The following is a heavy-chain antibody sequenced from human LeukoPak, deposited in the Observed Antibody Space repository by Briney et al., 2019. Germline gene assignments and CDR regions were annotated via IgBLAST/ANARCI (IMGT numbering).Heavy chain of an antibody. J-gene: IGHJ5*01. CDR1: GGTFSSYA. CDR3: ARDRGDSSSWAPPRWFDS. Sequence: GSSVTVSCKASGGTFSSYAISWVRQAPGQGLEWMGRIIPILGIANYAQKFQGRVTITADKSTSTAYMELSSLRSEDTAVYYCARDRGDSSSWAPPRWFDSWGQGTLVTVS. CDR2: IIPILGIA. V-gene: IGHV1-69*04. D-gene: IGHD6-13*01.